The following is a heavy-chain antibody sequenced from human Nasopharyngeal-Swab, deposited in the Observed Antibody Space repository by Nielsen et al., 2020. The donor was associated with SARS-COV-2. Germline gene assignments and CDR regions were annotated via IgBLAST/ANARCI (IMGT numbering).Heavy chain of an antibody. CDR1: GYTFTGHN. CDR2: FDPRGDST. V-gene: IGHV1-46*01. D-gene: IGHD3-10*01. CDR3: ARATGYYDSGSES. Sequence: ASVKVSCKASGYTFTGHNMHWVRQAPGQGLEWMAIFDPRGDSTSHAQKFQGRLTMTTDTATSTVYMELRSLRSDDTAVYYCARATGYYDSGSESWGQGTLVTVSS. J-gene: IGHJ5*02.